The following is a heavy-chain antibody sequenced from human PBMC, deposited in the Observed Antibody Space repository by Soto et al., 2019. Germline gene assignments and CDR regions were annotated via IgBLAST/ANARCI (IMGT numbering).Heavy chain of an antibody. D-gene: IGHD3-10*01. CDR3: ARDASDPYGSGSYYSYNWFDP. Sequence: ASVKVSCKASGGTFSSYAISWVRQAPGQGLEWMGGIIPIFGTANYAQKFQGRVTITADESTSTAHMELSSLRSEDTAVYYCARDASDPYGSGSYYSYNWFDPWGQGTLVTVSS. V-gene: IGHV1-69*13. CDR2: IIPIFGTA. CDR1: GGTFSSYA. J-gene: IGHJ5*02.